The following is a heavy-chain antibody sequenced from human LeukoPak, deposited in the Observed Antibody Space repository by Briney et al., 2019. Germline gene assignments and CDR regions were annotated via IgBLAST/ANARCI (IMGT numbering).Heavy chain of an antibody. V-gene: IGHV4-34*01. J-gene: IGHJ4*02. Sequence: PSETLSLTCAVYGGSFSGYYWSWIRQPPGKGLEWIGEINHSGSTNYNPSLKSRVTISVDTSKNQFSLKLSSVTAADTAVYYCARDLTYYYDSSGYYCSGRIDYWGQGTLVTVSS. CDR3: ARDLTYYYDSSGYYCSGRIDY. D-gene: IGHD3-22*01. CDR2: INHSGST. CDR1: GGSFSGYY.